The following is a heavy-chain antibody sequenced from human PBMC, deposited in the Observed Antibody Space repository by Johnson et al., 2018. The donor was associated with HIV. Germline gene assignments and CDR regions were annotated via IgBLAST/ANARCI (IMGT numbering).Heavy chain of an antibody. D-gene: IGHD3-22*01. CDR3: TRRRAGNDSSGQDAFDI. J-gene: IGHJ3*02. V-gene: IGHV3-11*01. CDR1: GFTFSDYY. CDR2: ISSSGSTI. Sequence: LVESGGGLVKPGGSLRLSCAASGFTFSDYYMSWIRQAPGKGLEWVSYISSSGSTIYYADSVKGRFTISRDNAKNSLYLQMNSLKTEDTAVYYCTRRRAGNDSSGQDAFDIWGQGTMVTVSS.